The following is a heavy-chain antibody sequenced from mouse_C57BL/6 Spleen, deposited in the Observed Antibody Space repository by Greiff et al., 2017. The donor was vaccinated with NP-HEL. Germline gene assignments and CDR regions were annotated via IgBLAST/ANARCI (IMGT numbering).Heavy chain of an antibody. D-gene: IGHD1-1*01. V-gene: IGHV1-39*01. J-gene: IGHJ2*01. CDR2: INPNYGTT. CDR1: GYSFTDYN. Sequence: EVQLQQSGPELVKPGASVKISCKASGYSFTDYNMNWVKQSNGKSLEWIGVINPNYGTTSYNQKFKGKATLTVDQSSSTSYMQLNSLTSEDSAVYYCAKSGYYGSSYFDYWGQGTTLTVSS. CDR3: AKSGYYGSSYFDY.